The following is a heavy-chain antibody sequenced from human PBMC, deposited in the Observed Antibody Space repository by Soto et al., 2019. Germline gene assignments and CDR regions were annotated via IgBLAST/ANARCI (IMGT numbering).Heavy chain of an antibody. CDR3: ARDGMGGYYYYYGMDV. Sequence: SVKVSCKASGGTFSSYAISWVRQAPGQGLEWMGGIIPIFGTANYAQKFQGRVTITADESTSTAYMELSSLRSEDTAVYYCARDGMGGYYYYYGMDVWGQGTLVTVSS. D-gene: IGHD2-15*01. J-gene: IGHJ6*02. CDR1: GGTFSSYA. V-gene: IGHV1-69*13. CDR2: IIPIFGTA.